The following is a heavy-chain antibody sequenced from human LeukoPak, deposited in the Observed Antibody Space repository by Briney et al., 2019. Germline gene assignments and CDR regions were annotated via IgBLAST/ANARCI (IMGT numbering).Heavy chain of an antibody. CDR3: ASSAGATSRDYYYYYMDV. CDR1: GGSISSYY. D-gene: IGHD1-26*01. Sequence: SETLSLTCTVSGGSISSYYWSWIRQPPGKGLEWIGYIYYSGSTNYNPSLKSRVTISVDTSKNQFSLKLSSVTAADTAVYHCASSAGATSRDYYYYYMDVWGKGTTVTVSS. CDR2: IYYSGST. V-gene: IGHV4-59*01. J-gene: IGHJ6*03.